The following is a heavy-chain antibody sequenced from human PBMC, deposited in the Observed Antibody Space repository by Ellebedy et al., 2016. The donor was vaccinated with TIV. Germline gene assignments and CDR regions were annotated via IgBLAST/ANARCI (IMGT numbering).Heavy chain of an antibody. CDR3: ARETPQGGSWYYYYYYGMDV. V-gene: IGHV3-7*01. CDR2: IKEDGSEK. Sequence: GESLKISXAASGFTFSSYWMSWVRQAPGKGLEWVANIKEDGSEKYYVDSVKGRFTISRDNAKNSLYLQMNSLRAEDTAVYYCARETPQGGSWYYYYYYGMDVWGQGTTVTVSS. D-gene: IGHD6-13*01. J-gene: IGHJ6*02. CDR1: GFTFSSYW.